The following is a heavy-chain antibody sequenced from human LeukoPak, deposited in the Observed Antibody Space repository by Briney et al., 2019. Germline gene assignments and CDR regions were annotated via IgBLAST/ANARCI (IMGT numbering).Heavy chain of an antibody. CDR1: GYTFTAYY. Sequence: ASVKVSCKASGYTFTAYYMHWVRQVPGQGLEWMGWINPNSGGTNYAQKFQGRVTMTRDTSISTVYMELNSLRSDDTAVYYCARRLTGVDYWGQGTQVTVSS. CDR3: ARRLTGVDY. J-gene: IGHJ4*02. CDR2: INPNSGGT. D-gene: IGHD7-27*01. V-gene: IGHV1-2*02.